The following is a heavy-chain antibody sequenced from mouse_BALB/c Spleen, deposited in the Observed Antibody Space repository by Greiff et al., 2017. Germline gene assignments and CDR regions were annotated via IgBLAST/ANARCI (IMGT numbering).Heavy chain of an antibody. CDR2: ISSGGGST. J-gene: IGHJ4*01. CDR3: ARHEGVSMDY. Sequence: VQLKESGGGLVKPGGSLKLSCAASGFTFSSYDMSWVRQTPEKRLEWVAYISSGGGSTYYPDTVKGRFTISRDNAKNTLYLQMSSLKSEDTAMYYCARHEGVSMDYWGQGTSVTVSS. CDR1: GFTFSSYD. V-gene: IGHV5-12-1*01.